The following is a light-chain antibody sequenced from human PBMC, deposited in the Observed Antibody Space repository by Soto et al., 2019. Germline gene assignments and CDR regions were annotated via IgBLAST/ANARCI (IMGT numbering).Light chain of an antibody. CDR1: QSLAFSDGKPY. CDR3: LQHTHNLPT. J-gene: IGKJ2*01. CDR2: RIS. V-gene: IGKV2-24*01. Sequence: DVVLTQTPLSFPVTLGQPASISCRSSQSLAFSDGKPYLGWLQQRPGQPPRHLNYRISKRLCGVPDRFIGSGGGTDLTLKVSRVEAEEVGFYHCLQHTHNLPTFGQGTKLEIK.